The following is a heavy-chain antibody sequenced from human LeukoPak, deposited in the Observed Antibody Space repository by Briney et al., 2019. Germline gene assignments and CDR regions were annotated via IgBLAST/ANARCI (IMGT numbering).Heavy chain of an antibody. CDR2: ISYDGSNK. CDR3: ARSAPYYGDVDY. D-gene: IGHD4-17*01. Sequence: PGRSLRLSCAASGFTFSSYAMHWVRQAPGKGLEWVAVISYDGSNKYYADSVKGRFTISRDNSKNTLYLQMNSLRAEDTAVYYCARSAPYYGDVDYWGQGTLVTVSS. V-gene: IGHV3-30-3*01. J-gene: IGHJ4*02. CDR1: GFTFSSYA.